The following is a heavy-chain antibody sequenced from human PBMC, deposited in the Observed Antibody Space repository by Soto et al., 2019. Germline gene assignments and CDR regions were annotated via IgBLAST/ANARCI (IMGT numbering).Heavy chain of an antibody. V-gene: IGHV3-7*01. CDR1: GLTFSSYW. Sequence: EVQLVESGGGLAQPGGSLRLSCVASGLTFSSYWMTWVRQAPGKGLEWVANIKADGSEKYYVDSVKGRFTISRDDPKHSLYLHMNNLRVEDTAVYYSARGEALGDDPWGQGTLVTVSS. D-gene: IGHD3-10*01. CDR3: ARGEALGDDP. CDR2: IKADGSEK. J-gene: IGHJ5*01.